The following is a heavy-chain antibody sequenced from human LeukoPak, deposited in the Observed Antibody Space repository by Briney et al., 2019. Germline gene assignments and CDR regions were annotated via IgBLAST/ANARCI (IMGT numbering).Heavy chain of an antibody. J-gene: IGHJ3*02. CDR3: ARESGGGDPHDAFDI. CDR2: IYYSVNT. Sequence: PAETLSLTCTVSGDSISSGSYFWGWIRQPPGRGLEWIGYIYYSVNTNYNPSLKSRVTISVDTSKNQFSLNLSSVTAADTAVYYCARESGGGDPHDAFDIWGQGTMVTVSS. V-gene: IGHV4-61*01. D-gene: IGHD2-21*02. CDR1: GDSISSGSYF.